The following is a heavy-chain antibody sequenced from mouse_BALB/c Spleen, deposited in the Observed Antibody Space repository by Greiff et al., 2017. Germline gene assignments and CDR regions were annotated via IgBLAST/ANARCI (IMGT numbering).Heavy chain of an antibody. D-gene: IGHD2-1*01. CDR1: GFTFSDFY. Sequence: EVQLVESGGGLVQPGGSLRLSCATSGFTFSDFYLEWVRQPPGKRLEWIAASRNKANDYTTEYSASVKGRFIVSRDTSQSILYLQMNALRAEDTAIYHCARDHGNSLFAYWGQGTLVTVSA. J-gene: IGHJ3*01. CDR3: ARDHGNSLFAY. CDR2: SRNKANDYTT. V-gene: IGHV7-1*02.